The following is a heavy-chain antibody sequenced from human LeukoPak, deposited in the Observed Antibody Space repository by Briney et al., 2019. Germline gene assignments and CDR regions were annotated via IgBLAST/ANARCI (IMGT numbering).Heavy chain of an antibody. CDR1: GGSFSGYY. V-gene: IGHV4-34*01. J-gene: IGHJ4*02. CDR2: INHSGST. Sequence: SETLSLTCAVYGGSFSGYYWSWIRQPPGKGLEWIGEINHSGSTNYNPSLKSRVTISVDTSKNQFSLKLSSVTAADTAVYYCARKYSSSWYSSFDYWDQGTLVTVSS. CDR3: ARKYSSSWYSSFDY. D-gene: IGHD6-13*01.